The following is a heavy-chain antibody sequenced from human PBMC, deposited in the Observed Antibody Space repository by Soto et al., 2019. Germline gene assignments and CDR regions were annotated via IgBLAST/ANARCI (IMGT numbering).Heavy chain of an antibody. CDR1: GYTFTSYG. CDR3: ASDLGGGYCSSTSCYGGNWFDP. J-gene: IGHJ5*02. CDR2: ISAYNGNT. Sequence: ASVKVSCKASGYTFTSYGISWVRQAPGQGLEWMGWISAYNGNTNYAQKLQGRVTMTTDTSTSTAYMELRSLRSDDPAVYYCASDLGGGYCSSTSCYGGNWFDPWGQGTLVTVSS. D-gene: IGHD2-2*01. V-gene: IGHV1-18*01.